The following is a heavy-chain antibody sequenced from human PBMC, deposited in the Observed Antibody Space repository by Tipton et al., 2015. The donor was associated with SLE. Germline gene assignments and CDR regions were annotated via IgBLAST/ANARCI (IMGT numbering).Heavy chain of an antibody. CDR3: ARHYPPVAGTFDS. J-gene: IGHJ4*02. Sequence: TLSLTCTVSGGSISSSSYYWGWIRQPPGKGLEWIGSIYYSGSTYYNPSLKSRVTISVDTSKNQFSLKLSSVTAADTAVYYCARHYPPVAGTFDSWGQGTLVTVSS. CDR2: IYYSGST. D-gene: IGHD6-19*01. V-gene: IGHV4-39*01. CDR1: GGSISSSSYY.